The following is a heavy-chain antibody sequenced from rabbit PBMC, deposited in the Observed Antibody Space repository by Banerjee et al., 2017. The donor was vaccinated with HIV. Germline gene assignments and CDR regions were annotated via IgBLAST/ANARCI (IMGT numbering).Heavy chain of an antibody. J-gene: IGHJ4*01. CDR2: IYTGSGST. V-gene: IGHV1S40*01. CDR3: ARAAGYAGYGYATGFDL. CDR1: GFSFSSSYY. D-gene: IGHD6-1*01. Sequence: QSLEESGGGLVQPEGSLTLTCTASGFSFSSSYYMCWVRQAPGKGLEWIACIYTGSGSTYYASWAKGRFTISKASSTTVTLQMTSLTAADTATYFCARAAGYAGYGYATGFDLWGQGTLVTVS.